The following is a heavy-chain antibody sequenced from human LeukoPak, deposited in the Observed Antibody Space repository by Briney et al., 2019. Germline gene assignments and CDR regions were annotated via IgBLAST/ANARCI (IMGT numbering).Heavy chain of an antibody. CDR2: ISSSSSYI. D-gene: IGHD3-9*01. CDR1: GFTFSSYS. V-gene: IGHV3-21*01. CDR3: ARERIPLTGGFDY. J-gene: IGHJ4*02. Sequence: GGSLRLSCAASGFTFSSYSMNWVRQAPGKGLEWVSSISSSSSYIYYADSVKGRFTISRDNSRNTMYLQMNSLRAEDTAVYYCARERIPLTGGFDYWGQGTLVTVSS.